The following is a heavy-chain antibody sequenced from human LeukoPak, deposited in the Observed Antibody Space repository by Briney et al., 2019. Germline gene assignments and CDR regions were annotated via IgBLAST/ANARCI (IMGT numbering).Heavy chain of an antibody. V-gene: IGHV4-34*01. CDR1: GGSFSGYY. CDR3: ARGRSDYIWGSNRGAFDI. J-gene: IGHJ3*02. Sequence: PSETLSLTCAVYGGSFSGYYWSGIRQPPGKGLEWMGEINHSGSTNYNPSLKSRVTISVDTSKNQFSLKLSSVTAADTAVYYCARGRSDYIWGSNRGAFDIWGQGTMVTVSS. CDR2: INHSGST. D-gene: IGHD3-16*01.